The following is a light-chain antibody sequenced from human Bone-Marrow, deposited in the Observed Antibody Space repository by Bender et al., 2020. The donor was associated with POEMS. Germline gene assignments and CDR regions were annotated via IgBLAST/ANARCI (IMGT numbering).Light chain of an antibody. J-gene: IGLJ1*01. V-gene: IGLV2-14*01. CDR1: SSDVVGSNY. CDR3: SSYTSSNTYV. CDR2: DVS. Sequence: LPQPASVSGSPGQSITIPCTGTSSDVVGSNYVSWFQQHPGKAPKLVVSDVSNRPSGVSNRFSGSKYGNTAFLNISGLKAEDEADYYCSSYTSSNTYVFGTGTKVTVL.